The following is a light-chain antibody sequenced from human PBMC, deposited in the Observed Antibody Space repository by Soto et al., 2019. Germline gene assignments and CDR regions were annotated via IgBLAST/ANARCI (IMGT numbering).Light chain of an antibody. CDR1: QTVSSS. Sequence: EIVLTQSPATLSLSPGERATLSCRASQTVSSSLAWYQQKPGQAPRLLIYEASSRATGIPVRFSGSGSGADFTLTISSLEPEDFALYYCQQHINWPLTFGGGTKVDIK. CDR2: EAS. J-gene: IGKJ4*01. CDR3: QQHINWPLT. V-gene: IGKV3-11*01.